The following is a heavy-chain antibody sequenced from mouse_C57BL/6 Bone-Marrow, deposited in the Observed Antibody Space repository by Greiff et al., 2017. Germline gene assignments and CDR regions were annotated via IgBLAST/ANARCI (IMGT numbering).Heavy chain of an antibody. CDR1: GFTFSSYA. CDR2: ISDGGSYT. V-gene: IGHV5-4*03. J-gene: IGHJ4*01. Sequence: EVMLVESGGGLVKPGGSLKLSCAASGFTFSSYAMSWVRQTPGKRLEWVATISDGGSYTYYPDNVKGRFTISRDNAKNNLYLQMSHLKSEDTAMYYCARVGCSSFWAMDYWGQGTSVTVSS. D-gene: IGHD1-1*01. CDR3: ARVGCSSFWAMDY.